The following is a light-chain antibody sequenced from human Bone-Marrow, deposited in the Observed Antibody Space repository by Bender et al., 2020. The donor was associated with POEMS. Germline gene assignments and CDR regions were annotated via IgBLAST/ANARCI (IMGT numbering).Light chain of an antibody. CDR2: TNN. V-gene: IGLV1-44*01. J-gene: IGLJ3*02. CDR3: VAWDASLNGWV. CDR1: GPKIGGYP. Sequence: QSGPTQPPSVSGTPGPRVTISCSGSGPKIGGYPLNRYQPLPGTAPRLLIYTNNERPSGVPDRFSGSKSGTSASLAITGLQSDDEAIYFCVAWDASLNGWVFGGGTKLTVL.